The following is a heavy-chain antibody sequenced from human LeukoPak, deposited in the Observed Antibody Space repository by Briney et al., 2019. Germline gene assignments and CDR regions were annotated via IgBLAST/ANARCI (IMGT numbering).Heavy chain of an antibody. J-gene: IGHJ4*02. Sequence: GGSLRLSCAASGITFSSSWMHWVRHAPGKGLVWVSRINSDGTTTSYADSVKGRFTISRDNAKNTLYLQMNNLRAEDTAVYYCARGESGGLDWGQGTLVTVSS. D-gene: IGHD3-10*01. CDR3: ARGESGGLD. CDR2: INSDGTTT. V-gene: IGHV3-74*01. CDR1: GITFSSSW.